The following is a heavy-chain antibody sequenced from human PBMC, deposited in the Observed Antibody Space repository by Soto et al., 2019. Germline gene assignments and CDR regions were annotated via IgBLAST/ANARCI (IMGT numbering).Heavy chain of an antibody. Sequence: SETLSLTCTVSGGSISTSSSYWGWIRQPPGKGLEWIGSIYYIGNTYYNPSLKSRVAISIDSSKTRFSLNLTSVTTADTAVYYCARAESVVTSVDYWGEGTLVTVSS. J-gene: IGHJ4*02. CDR2: IYYIGNT. V-gene: IGHV4-39*02. D-gene: IGHD2-21*02. CDR3: ARAESVVTSVDY. CDR1: GGSISTSSSY.